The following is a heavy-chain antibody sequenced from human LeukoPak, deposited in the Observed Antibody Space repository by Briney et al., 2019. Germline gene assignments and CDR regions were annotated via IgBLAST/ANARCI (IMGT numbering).Heavy chain of an antibody. CDR1: GFAFSNYA. CDR3: AKESRDWGCIHFDC. Sequence: GGSLRLFCAASGFAFSNYAMSWIRQAPGKGLQWVSTISASGHLTNFADSVKGRFTISRDNSKNILYLQMNSLGVEDTAVYYCAKESRDWGCIHFDCWGQGTLVTVSS. V-gene: IGHV3-23*01. J-gene: IGHJ4*02. D-gene: IGHD2-8*02. CDR2: ISASGHLT.